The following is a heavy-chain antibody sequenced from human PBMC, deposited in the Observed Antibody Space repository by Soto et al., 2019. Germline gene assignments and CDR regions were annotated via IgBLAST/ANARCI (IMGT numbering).Heavy chain of an antibody. CDR2: ISYDGSNK. D-gene: IGHD2-15*01. J-gene: IGHJ6*02. Sequence: PGGSLRLSCAASGFTFSSYGMHWVRQAPGKGLEWVAVISYDGSNKYYADSVKGRFTISRDNSKNTLYLQMNSLRAEDTAVYYCAKDHLKFVVVVGYYYYGMDVWGQGTTVTVSS. CDR3: AKDHLKFVVVVGYYYYGMDV. CDR1: GFTFSSYG. V-gene: IGHV3-30*18.